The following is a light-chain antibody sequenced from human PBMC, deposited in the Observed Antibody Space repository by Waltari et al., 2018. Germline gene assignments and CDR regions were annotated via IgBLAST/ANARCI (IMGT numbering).Light chain of an antibody. CDR2: DAF. V-gene: IGKV3-11*01. CDR1: QSVDTY. CDR3: QQRGNWPPP. J-gene: IGKJ4*01. Sequence: EIVLTQSPATLSLSPGERATLSCRASQSVDTYLAWYQQKPGQAPRLLIYDAFNRAPGIPARFSGSGSGTDFTLTISSLEPEDVAVYYCQQRGNWPPPFGGGTKVEIK.